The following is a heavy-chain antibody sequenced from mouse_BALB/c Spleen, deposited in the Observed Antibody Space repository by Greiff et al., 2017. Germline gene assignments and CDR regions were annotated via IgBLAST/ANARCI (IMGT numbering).Heavy chain of an antibody. V-gene: IGHV2-6-7*01. CDR2: IWGDGST. CDR1: GFSLTGYG. CDR3: ARGMIPYAMDY. Sequence: VQRVESGPGLVAPSQSLFITCTVSGFSLTGYGVNWVRQPPGKGLEWLGMIWGDGSTDYNSALKSRLSISKDNSKSQVFLKMNSLQTDDTARYYCARGMIPYAMDYWGQGTSVTVSS. D-gene: IGHD2-4*01. J-gene: IGHJ4*01.